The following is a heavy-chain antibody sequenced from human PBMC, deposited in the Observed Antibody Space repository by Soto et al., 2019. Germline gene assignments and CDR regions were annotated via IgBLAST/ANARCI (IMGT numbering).Heavy chain of an antibody. CDR2: IHQDGSEK. CDR1: GFTFSSYW. D-gene: IGHD1-20*01. CDR3: ARGYNNALDS. Sequence: EVQLVESGGGLVQPGGSLRLSCAASGFTFSSYWMSWVRLAPGKGLEWEAKIHQDGSEKDYVDSVKGRFTISRDNAKNSLYLQMNSLRAEDTAVYYCARGYNNALDSWGQGTLVTVSS. J-gene: IGHJ4*02. V-gene: IGHV3-7*01.